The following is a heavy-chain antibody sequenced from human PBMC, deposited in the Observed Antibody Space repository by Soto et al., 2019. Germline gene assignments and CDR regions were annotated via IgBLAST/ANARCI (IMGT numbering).Heavy chain of an antibody. Sequence: EVQLVESGGGLVQPGGSLRLSCAASGFTFSSYWMHWVRQAPGKGLLWVSRINSDGSSTSYADSVKSTFTISRDNAKNTLYLQMNSLRAEDTAVYYCVRTSLVVAAATREDYWGQGTLVTVSS. D-gene: IGHD2-15*01. J-gene: IGHJ4*02. V-gene: IGHV3-74*01. CDR3: VRTSLVVAAATREDY. CDR2: INSDGSST. CDR1: GFTFSSYW.